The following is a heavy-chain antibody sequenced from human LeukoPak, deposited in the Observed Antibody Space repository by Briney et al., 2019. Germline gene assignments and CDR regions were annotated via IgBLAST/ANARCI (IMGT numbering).Heavy chain of an antibody. J-gene: IGHJ4*02. CDR3: VRDNAYKFDY. Sequence: GGSLRLSCAASGFIFNSYAMTWVRQAPGKGLEWVSAIRGSDGSTFYADSVKGRFTISRDNSKNTLYLQMNSLRVEDTAVYYCVRDNAYKFDYWGQGTLVTVSS. D-gene: IGHD5-24*01. CDR2: IRGSDGST. V-gene: IGHV3-23*01. CDR1: GFIFNSYA.